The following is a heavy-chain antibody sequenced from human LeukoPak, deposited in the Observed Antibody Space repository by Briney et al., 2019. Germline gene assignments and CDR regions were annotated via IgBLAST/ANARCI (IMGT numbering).Heavy chain of an antibody. Sequence: GGSLRLSCAASGFTFSSYSMNWVRQAPGKGLEWVSSISSSSSYIYYADSVKGRFTIPRDNAKNSLYLQMNSLRAEDTAVYYCARGARWLRFAYYFDYWGQGTLVTVSS. D-gene: IGHD5-12*01. CDR3: ARGARWLRFAYYFDY. V-gene: IGHV3-21*01. CDR2: ISSSSSYI. J-gene: IGHJ4*02. CDR1: GFTFSSYS.